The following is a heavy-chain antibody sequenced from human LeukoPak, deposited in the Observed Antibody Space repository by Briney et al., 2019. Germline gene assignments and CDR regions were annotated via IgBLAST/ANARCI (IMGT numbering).Heavy chain of an antibody. CDR2: ISSSSSYI. J-gene: IGHJ4*02. V-gene: IGHV3-21*01. Sequence: ETLSLTCTVSGGSISSSSYYWGWIRQAPGKGLEWVSSISSSSSYIYYADSVKGRFTISRDNAKNSLYLQMNSLRAEDTAVYYCARGSSGWRYYFDYWGQGTLVTVSS. CDR1: GGSISSSS. D-gene: IGHD6-19*01. CDR3: ARGSSGWRYYFDY.